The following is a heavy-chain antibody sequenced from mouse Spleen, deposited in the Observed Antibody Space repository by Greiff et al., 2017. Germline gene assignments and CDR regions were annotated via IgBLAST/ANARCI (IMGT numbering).Heavy chain of an antibody. J-gene: IGHJ4*01. V-gene: IGHV1-82*01. Sequence: VQLQESGPELVKPGASVKISCKASGYAFSSSWMNWVKQRPGKGLEWIGRIYPGDGDTNYNGKFKGKATLTADKSSSTAYMQLSSLTSEDSAVYFCARSRGYDFAMDYWGQGTSVTVSS. CDR2: IYPGDGDT. D-gene: IGHD2-2*01. CDR3: ARSRGYDFAMDY. CDR1: GYAFSSSW.